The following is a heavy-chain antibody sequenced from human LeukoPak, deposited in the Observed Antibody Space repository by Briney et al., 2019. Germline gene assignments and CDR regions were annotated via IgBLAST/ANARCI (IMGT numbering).Heavy chain of an antibody. CDR1: GFTFSSYW. CDR2: IKQDVSEK. CDR3: ASGDYDFWSGYFDY. J-gene: IGHJ4*02. Sequence: SGGSLRLSCAASGFTFSSYWMSWVRQAPWKGLEWVANIKQDVSEKYYVDSVKGRFTISRDNAKNSLYLQMNSLRAEDTAVYYCASGDYDFWSGYFDYWGQGTLVTVSS. V-gene: IGHV3-7*01. D-gene: IGHD3-3*01.